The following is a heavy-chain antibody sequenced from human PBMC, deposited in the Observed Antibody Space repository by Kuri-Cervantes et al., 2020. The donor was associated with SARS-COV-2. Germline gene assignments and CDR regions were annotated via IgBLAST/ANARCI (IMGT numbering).Heavy chain of an antibody. Sequence: GESLKISCAASGLSFSNYAMSWVRQAPGKGLEWVSSISSSGDDTHYADSVKGRFTISRDNSKNTLYLQMNSLRAEDAAVYYCAKGGSILATINRWASSWGQGTLVTVSS. J-gene: IGHJ5*02. V-gene: IGHV3-23*01. D-gene: IGHD5-12*01. CDR3: AKGGSILATINRWASS. CDR2: ISSSGDDT. CDR1: GLSFSNYA.